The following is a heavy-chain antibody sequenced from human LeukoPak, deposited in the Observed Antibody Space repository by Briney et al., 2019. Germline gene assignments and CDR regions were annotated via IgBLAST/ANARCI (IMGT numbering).Heavy chain of an antibody. D-gene: IGHD5-18*01. CDR3: ARDRGYSYGPSFDFDY. CDR2: IIPIFGTA. Sequence: SVKVSCKASGGTFSSYAISWVRQAPGQGPEWMGGIIPIFGTANYAQKFQGRVTITADESTSTAYMELSSLRSEDTAVYYCARDRGYSYGPSFDFDYWGQGTLVTVSS. CDR1: GGTFSSYA. J-gene: IGHJ4*02. V-gene: IGHV1-69*01.